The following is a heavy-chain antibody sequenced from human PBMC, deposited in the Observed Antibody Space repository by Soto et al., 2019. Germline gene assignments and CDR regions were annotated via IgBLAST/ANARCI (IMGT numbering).Heavy chain of an antibody. CDR3: AKRIMSTIGHFDS. CDR2: ISGIGHST. V-gene: IGHV3-23*01. J-gene: IGHJ4*01. CDR1: GFTFSSYA. D-gene: IGHD5-12*01. Sequence: EVLLLESGGGLVQPGGSLRLSCAASGFTFSSYAMGWVRQAPGKGLEWVSSISGIGHSTYYADSVKGRFTISRDNSKNTLYMQMNSLRADDTAVYYCAKRIMSTIGHFDSWGHGNLGTVSS.